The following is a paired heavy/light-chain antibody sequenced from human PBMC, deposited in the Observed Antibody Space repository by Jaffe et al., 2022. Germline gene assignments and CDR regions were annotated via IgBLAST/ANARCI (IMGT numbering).Heavy chain of an antibody. CDR3: ARGLNYYGSGGPGSVLKNYYYYYMDV. CDR1: GGSISSYY. V-gene: IGHV4-59*01. CDR2: IYYSGST. D-gene: IGHD3-10*01. J-gene: IGHJ6*03. Sequence: QVQLQESGPGLVKPSETLSLTCTVSGGSISSYYWSWIRQPPGKGLEWIGYIYYSGSTNYNPSLKSRVTISVDTSKNQFSLKLSSVTAADTAVYYCARGLNYYGSGGPGSVLKNYYYYYMDVWGKGTTVTVSS.
Light chain of an antibody. CDR1: QGISSA. V-gene: IGKV1-13*02. CDR3: QQFNSYPFT. Sequence: AIQLTQSPSSLSASVGDRVTITCRASQGISSALAWYQQKPGKAPKLLIYDASSLESGVPSRFSGSGSGTDFTLTISSLQPEDFATYYCQQFNSYPFTFGGGTKVEIK. J-gene: IGKJ4*01. CDR2: DAS.